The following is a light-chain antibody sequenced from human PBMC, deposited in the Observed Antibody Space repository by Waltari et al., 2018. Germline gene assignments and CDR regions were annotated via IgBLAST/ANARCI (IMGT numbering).Light chain of an antibody. V-gene: IGKV2-30*02. CDR3: MQATLWPWT. CDR1: QSLVHSDGNTY. CDR2: KVS. J-gene: IGKJ1*01. Sequence: DVVMTQSPLSLPVTLGQPASISCRSSQSLVHSDGNTYLNWFQQRPGQSPRRLIYKVSNRDSGVPDRFSGSGSGTGFTLKISRVEAEDVGVFYCMQATLWPWTFGQGTKVEIK.